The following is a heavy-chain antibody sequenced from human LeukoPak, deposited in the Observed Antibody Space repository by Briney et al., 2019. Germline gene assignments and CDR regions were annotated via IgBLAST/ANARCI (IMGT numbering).Heavy chain of an antibody. D-gene: IGHD6-19*01. CDR2: ISSSSSTI. J-gene: IGHJ4*02. CDR3: ARDVGSGWYPDYFDY. V-gene: IGHV3-48*01. Sequence: GRSLRLSCAASGFTFSSYAMHWVRQAPGKGLEWVSYISSSSSTIYYADSVKGRFTISRDNAKNSLYLQMNSLRAEDTAVYYCARDVGSGWYPDYFDYWGQGTLVTVSS. CDR1: GFTFSSYA.